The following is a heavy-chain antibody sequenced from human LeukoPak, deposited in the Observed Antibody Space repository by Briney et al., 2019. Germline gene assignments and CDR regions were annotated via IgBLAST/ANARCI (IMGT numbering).Heavy chain of an antibody. V-gene: IGHV4-59*01. CDR2: IFHSGSI. Sequence: SETLSLTCTVSGASISSYYWSWIRQPPGKGLEWIGYIFHSGSINYNPSLNSRVTISVDPSKNQPSLKLRSVTAADTAVYYCARGAPGGNDYGDYWGQGTLVTVSS. CDR1: GASISSYY. J-gene: IGHJ4*02. CDR3: ARGAPGGNDYGDY.